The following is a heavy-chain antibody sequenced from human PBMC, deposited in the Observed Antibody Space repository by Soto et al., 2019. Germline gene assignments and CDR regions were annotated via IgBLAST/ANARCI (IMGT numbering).Heavy chain of an antibody. CDR2: MNPNSGNT. J-gene: IGHJ4*02. CDR3: ARGRSHCSSTSWPDDY. CDR1: GYTFTSYD. D-gene: IGHD2-2*01. V-gene: IGHV1-8*01. Sequence: ASVKVSCKASGYTFTSYDINWVRQATGQGLEWMGWMNPNSGNTGYAQKFQGRVTMTRNTSISTAYMELSSLRSEDTAVYYCARGRSHCSSTSWPDDYWGQGTLVTVSS.